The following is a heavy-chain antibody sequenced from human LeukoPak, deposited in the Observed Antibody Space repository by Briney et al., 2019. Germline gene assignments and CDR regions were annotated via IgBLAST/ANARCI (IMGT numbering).Heavy chain of an antibody. D-gene: IGHD6-19*01. Sequence: KPGGSLRLSCAASGFTFSNYNMNWVRQAPGKGLEWVSSISSSSSYIYYADSVKGRFTISRDNAKNSLYLQMDSLRAEDTAVYYCARDAGRVAGTDYWGQGTLVTVSS. J-gene: IGHJ4*02. CDR3: ARDAGRVAGTDY. CDR2: ISSSSSYI. CDR1: GFTFSNYN. V-gene: IGHV3-21*01.